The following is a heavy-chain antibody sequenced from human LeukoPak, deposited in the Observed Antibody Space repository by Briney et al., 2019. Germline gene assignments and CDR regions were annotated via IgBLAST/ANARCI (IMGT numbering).Heavy chain of an antibody. V-gene: IGHV1-18*01. Sequence: GASVKVSCKASGYTFTSYGISWVRQAPGQGLEWMGWISAYNGNTNYAQKLQGRVTMTTDTSTSTAYMELRSLRSDDTAVYYCARDGVDYGDPEIFDHWGQGTLVTVSS. CDR3: ARDGVDYGDPEIFDH. CDR1: GYTFTSYG. J-gene: IGHJ4*02. D-gene: IGHD4-17*01. CDR2: ISAYNGNT.